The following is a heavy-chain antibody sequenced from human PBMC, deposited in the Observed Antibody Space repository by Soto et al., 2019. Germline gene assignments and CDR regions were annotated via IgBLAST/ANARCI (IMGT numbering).Heavy chain of an antibody. CDR2: IYYSGST. Sequence: PSETLSLTCTVSGGSISSGDYYWTWIRQPPGKGLEWIGYIYYSGSTYYNPSLKSRVTISVDTSKNQFSLKLSSVTATDTAVYYCARAKSGGNPAHIDYWGQGTLVTVSS. CDR1: GGSISSGDYY. D-gene: IGHD2-15*01. J-gene: IGHJ4*02. CDR3: ARAKSGGNPAHIDY. V-gene: IGHV4-30-4*01.